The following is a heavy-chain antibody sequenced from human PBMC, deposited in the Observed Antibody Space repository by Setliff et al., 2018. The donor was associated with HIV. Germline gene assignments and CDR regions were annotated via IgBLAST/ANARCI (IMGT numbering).Heavy chain of an antibody. J-gene: IGHJ5*01. CDR2: VHKSGNT. CDR1: GGSIRNYY. D-gene: IGHD2-2*01. V-gene: IGHV4-4*07. Sequence: PSETLSLTCTVSGGSIRNYYWSWIRQSAGKGLEWIGRVHKSGNTDYNPSLKGRVTLSVDTSKNQFFLKLTSMTAADTAIYYCARDMDDFGVLPSAPFDSLGRGTLVTVSS. CDR3: ARDMDDFGVLPSAPFDS.